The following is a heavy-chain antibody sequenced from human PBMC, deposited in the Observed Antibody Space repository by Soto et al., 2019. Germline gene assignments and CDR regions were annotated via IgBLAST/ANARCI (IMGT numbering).Heavy chain of an antibody. D-gene: IGHD6-13*01. V-gene: IGHV1-69*04. CDR3: AREWGGSRWAYYFAY. J-gene: IGHJ4*02. CDR1: GGTFSSYT. CDR2: IIPILGIA. Sequence: ASVKVSCKASGGTFSSYTISWVRQAPGQGLEWMGRIIPILGIANYAQKFQGRVTITADKSTSTAYMELSSLRSEDTAVYYCAREWGGSRWAYYFAYWGQGTLVTVSS.